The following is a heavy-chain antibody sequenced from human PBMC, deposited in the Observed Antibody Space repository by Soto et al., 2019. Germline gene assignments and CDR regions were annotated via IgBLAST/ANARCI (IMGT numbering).Heavy chain of an antibody. V-gene: IGHV3-23*01. J-gene: IGHJ4*02. CDR3: ARASGESYPGSRVLDS. Sequence: GGSLRLSCTASGFTFSSNAMSWVRQAPGKGLEWVSVITDTGGDSLYADSVRGRFTISRDNSKKTLYLQMNSLRAEDTAIYYCARASGESYPGSRVLDSWGQGTRVTVSS. CDR1: GFTFSSNA. CDR2: ITDTGGDS. D-gene: IGHD3-10*01.